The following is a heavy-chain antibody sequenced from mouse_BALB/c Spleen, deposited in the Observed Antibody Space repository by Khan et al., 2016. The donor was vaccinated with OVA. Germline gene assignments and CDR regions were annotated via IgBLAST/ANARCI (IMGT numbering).Heavy chain of an antibody. CDR1: GYTFRTYW. Sequence: VHRQVLGAALAKPGASVKMSCKASGYTFRTYWMHWVKQRPGQGLEWIGYINPTFGYPAYHEKFKDKATLSADKSSSTAYMQLSRLTSWDAAVYYCTRGRVDYWGQGTTLTVSS. V-gene: IGHV1-7*01. D-gene: IGHD1-1*01. J-gene: IGHJ2*01. CDR2: INPTFGYP. CDR3: TRGRVDY.